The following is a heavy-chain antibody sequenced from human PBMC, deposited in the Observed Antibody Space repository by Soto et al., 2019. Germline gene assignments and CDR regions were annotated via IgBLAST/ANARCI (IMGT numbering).Heavy chain of an antibody. CDR2: FNPTGDTA. J-gene: IGHJ6*02. V-gene: IGHV1-46*01. Sequence: QVQLVQSGAEVKKPGASVKASCKASGYTFTSYYIHWVRQAPGQGLDWMGIFNPTGDTASYAQKLQGRVTMTRDTSTGTAYMELGSLRSEDTAVYYCARGGRIVDTGIGYYYYHAMDVWGQGTTVTVS. CDR3: ARGGRIVDTGIGYYYYHAMDV. CDR1: GYTFTSYY. D-gene: IGHD5-18*01.